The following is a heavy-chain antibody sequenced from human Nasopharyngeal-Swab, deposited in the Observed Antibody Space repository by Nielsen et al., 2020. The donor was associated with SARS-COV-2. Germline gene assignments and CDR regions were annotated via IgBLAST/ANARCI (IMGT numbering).Heavy chain of an antibody. J-gene: IGHJ4*02. D-gene: IGHD6-13*01. V-gene: IGHV4-30-4*01. CDR1: GGSISSGDYY. Sequence: SETLSLTCTVSGGSISSGDYYWRWIRQPPGKGLEWIGYIYYSGSTYYNPSLKSRVTISVDTSKNQFSLKLTSVTAADTAVYYCAREGYSSTWYRNIGFDYWGQGTLVTVSS. CDR2: IYYSGST. CDR3: AREGYSSTWYRNIGFDY.